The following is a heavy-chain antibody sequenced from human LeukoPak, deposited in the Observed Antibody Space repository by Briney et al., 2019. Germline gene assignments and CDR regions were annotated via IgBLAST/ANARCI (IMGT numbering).Heavy chain of an antibody. CDR1: GFTFSSYW. CDR3: ARGPMTIITL. CDR2: INQDGSEI. V-gene: IGHV3-7*01. Sequence: HSGGSLRLSCAASGFTFSSYWMSWVRQAPGKGLEWVANINQDGSEIYYVDSLKGRFTISRDNAKNSLYLQMSSLRAEDTAVYFCARGPMTIITLWGQGTLVTVSS. J-gene: IGHJ4*02. D-gene: IGHD4-11*01.